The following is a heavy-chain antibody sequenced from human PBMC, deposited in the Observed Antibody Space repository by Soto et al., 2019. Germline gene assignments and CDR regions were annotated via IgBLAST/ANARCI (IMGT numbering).Heavy chain of an antibody. J-gene: IGHJ6*03. Sequence: GGSLRLSCAASGFTFSSYAMSWVRQAPGKGLEWVSAISGSGGSTYYADSVKGRFTISRDNSKNTLYLQMNSLRAEDTAVYYCAKDVLLWFGELGHYYYYMDVWGKGTTVTVSS. D-gene: IGHD3-10*01. CDR1: GFTFSSYA. CDR3: AKDVLLWFGELGHYYYYMDV. CDR2: ISGSGGST. V-gene: IGHV3-23*01.